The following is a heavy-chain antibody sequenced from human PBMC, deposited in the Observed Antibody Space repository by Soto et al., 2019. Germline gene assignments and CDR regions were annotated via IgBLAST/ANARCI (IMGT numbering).Heavy chain of an antibody. CDR1: GGTFSSYA. J-gene: IGHJ5*02. CDR3: ARVSSGWYYWFDP. D-gene: IGHD6-19*01. Sequence: SVKVSCKASGGTFSSYAISWVRQAPGQGLEWMGGIIPIFGTANYAQKFQGRVTITTDESTSTAYKELSSLRSEDTAVYYCARVSSGWYYWFDPWGQGTLVTVSS. CDR2: IIPIFGTA. V-gene: IGHV1-69*05.